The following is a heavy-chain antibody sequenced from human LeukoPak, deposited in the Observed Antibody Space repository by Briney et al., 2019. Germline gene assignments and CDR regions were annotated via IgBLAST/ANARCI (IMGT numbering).Heavy chain of an antibody. V-gene: IGHV3-23*01. CDR2: ISGSGGST. CDR1: GFTFSSYA. D-gene: IGHD6-13*01. J-gene: IGHJ3*02. Sequence: GGSLRLSCAASGFTFSSYAMSWVRQAPGKGLEWVSAISGSGGSTYYADSVKGRFTISRDNSKNTLYLQMNSLRAEDTAVYYCAKVDGVSLYSSSWYLNAFDIWGQGTMVTVSS. CDR3: AKVDGVSLYSSSWYLNAFDI.